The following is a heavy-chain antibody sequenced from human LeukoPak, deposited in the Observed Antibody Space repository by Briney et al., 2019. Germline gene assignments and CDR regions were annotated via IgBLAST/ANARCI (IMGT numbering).Heavy chain of an antibody. J-gene: IGHJ4*02. D-gene: IGHD2/OR15-2a*01. CDR2: INHSGST. CDR1: GGSFSDYY. V-gene: IGHV4-34*01. CDR3: ARGLTSMPPGGY. Sequence: KPSETLSLTCAVYGGSFSDYYWSWIRQPPGKGLEWIGEINHSGSTNYNLSLKSRVTILVDTSKNQFSLKLSSVTAADTAVYYCARGLTSMPPGGYWGQGTLVTVSS.